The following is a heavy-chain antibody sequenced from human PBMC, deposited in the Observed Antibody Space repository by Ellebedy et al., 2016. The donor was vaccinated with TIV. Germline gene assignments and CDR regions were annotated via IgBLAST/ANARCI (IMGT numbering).Heavy chain of an antibody. CDR3: ANGFEFGAWYDY. CDR2: IWYDGSNK. J-gene: IGHJ4*02. V-gene: IGHV3-33*06. CDR1: GFTFSSYG. D-gene: IGHD6-19*01. Sequence: GESLKISCAASGFTFSSYGMHWVRQAPGKGLEWVAVIWYDGSNKYYADSVKGRFIISRDNSKNTLYLQMNSLRAEDTAVYYCANGFEFGAWYDYWGQGTLVTVSS.